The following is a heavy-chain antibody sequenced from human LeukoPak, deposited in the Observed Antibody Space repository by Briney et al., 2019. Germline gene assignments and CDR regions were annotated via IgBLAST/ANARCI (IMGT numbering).Heavy chain of an antibody. CDR1: GFTFSNYW. Sequence: GGSLRLSCAASGFTFSNYWMSWVRQAPGKGLEWVSYISDTGRTTYYAEYVKGRFTISRDNTKNSLYLQMNSLRAEDTAVYYCAREVTGYWGQGTLVTVSS. CDR2: ISDTGRTT. J-gene: IGHJ4*02. D-gene: IGHD4-11*01. CDR3: AREVTGY. V-gene: IGHV3-48*04.